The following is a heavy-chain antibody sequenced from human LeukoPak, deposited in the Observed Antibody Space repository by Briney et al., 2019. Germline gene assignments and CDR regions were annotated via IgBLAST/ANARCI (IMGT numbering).Heavy chain of an antibody. Sequence: GGALRLFCSASGVTLRSNYKSWGRPAPGEGLEWVSVIYSGGSTYYADSVKGRFTISRDNAKNSLYLQMNSLRAEDTAVYYCASLSLRWPDYWGQGTLVTVSS. D-gene: IGHD4-23*01. J-gene: IGHJ4*02. CDR1: GVTLRSNY. CDR3: ASLSLRWPDY. CDR2: IYSGGST. V-gene: IGHV3-53*01.